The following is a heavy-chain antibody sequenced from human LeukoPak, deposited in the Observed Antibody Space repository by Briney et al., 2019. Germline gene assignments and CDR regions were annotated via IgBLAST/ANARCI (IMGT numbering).Heavy chain of an antibody. J-gene: IGHJ6*03. CDR2: IYYSGST. V-gene: IGHV4-61*05. CDR1: SGSISSSSYY. D-gene: IGHD6-19*01. Sequence: SETLSLTCTVSSGSISSSSYYWGWIRQPPGKGLEWIGYIYYSGSTNYNPSLKSRVTISVDTSKNQFSLKLSSVTAADTAVYYCAAGRAVAGTGSLYYYYYMDVWGKGTTVTVSS. CDR3: AAGRAVAGTGSLYYYYYMDV.